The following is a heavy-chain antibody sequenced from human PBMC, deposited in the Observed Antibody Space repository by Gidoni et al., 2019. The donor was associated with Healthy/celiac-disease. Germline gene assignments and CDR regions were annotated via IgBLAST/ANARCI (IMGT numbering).Heavy chain of an antibody. V-gene: IGHV3-15*01. Sequence: EVQLVESGGGLVKPGGSLRLSCAASGFTFSNAWMSWVRQAPGKGLEWVGRIKSKTDGGTTDYAAPVKGRFTISRDDSKNTLYLQMNSLKTEDTAVYYCTTDLYYYDSSTYNWFDPWGQGTLVTVSS. CDR3: TTDLYYYDSSTYNWFDP. CDR1: GFTFSNAW. CDR2: IKSKTDGGTT. D-gene: IGHD3-22*01. J-gene: IGHJ5*02.